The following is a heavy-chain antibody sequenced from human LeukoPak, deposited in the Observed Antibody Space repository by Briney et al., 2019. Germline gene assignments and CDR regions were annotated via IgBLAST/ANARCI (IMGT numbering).Heavy chain of an antibody. J-gene: IGHJ4*02. Sequence: ASVKVSCKASGYTFTSYYMHWVRQAPGQGLEWMGIINPSGGSTSYAQKFQGRVTMTRDTSTSTVYMELSSLRSEDTAVYYCARVPHPGYSYGEFDYWGQGTLVTVS. CDR1: GYTFTSYY. V-gene: IGHV1-46*01. D-gene: IGHD5-18*01. CDR3: ARVPHPGYSYGEFDY. CDR2: INPSGGST.